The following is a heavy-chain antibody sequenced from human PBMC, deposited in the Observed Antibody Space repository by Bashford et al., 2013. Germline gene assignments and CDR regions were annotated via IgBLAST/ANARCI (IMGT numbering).Heavy chain of an antibody. CDR3: ARAKAYYYDSSGYYVLSDDPHTSLDY. V-gene: IGHV3-48*04. CDR2: ISSSSTTI. D-gene: IGHD3-22*01. J-gene: IGHJ4*02. Sequence: VRQAPGKGLEWVSYISSSSTTIKYADSVKGRFTISRDNAKNSLYLQMNSLRAEDTAVYYCARAKAYYYDSSGYYVLSDDPHTSLDYWGQGTLVTVSS.